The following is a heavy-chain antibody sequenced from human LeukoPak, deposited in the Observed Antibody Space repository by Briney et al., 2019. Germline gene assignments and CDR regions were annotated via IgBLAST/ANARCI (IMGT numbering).Heavy chain of an antibody. J-gene: IGHJ4*02. CDR3: ARGYPDMITFGGVIVYYFDY. CDR2: ISSNGGST. V-gene: IGHV3-64*01. Sequence: PGGSLRLSCAASGFTFSSYAMHWVRQAPGKGLEYVSAISSNGGSTYYANSVKGRFTISRDNSKNTLYLQMGSLRAEDMAVYYCARGYPDMITFGGVIVYYFDYWGQGTLVTVSS. D-gene: IGHD3-16*02. CDR1: GFTFSSYA.